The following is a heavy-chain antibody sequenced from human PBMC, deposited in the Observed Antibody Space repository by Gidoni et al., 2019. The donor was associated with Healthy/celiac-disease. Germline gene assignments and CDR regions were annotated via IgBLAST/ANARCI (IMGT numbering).Heavy chain of an antibody. D-gene: IGHD2-15*01. CDR2: IYSSGST. CDR3: ARCLGGSGWREYYFDY. J-gene: IGHJ4*02. Sequence: QLQLQESGPGLVKPSETLSLTCTVSGGSISSSSSYWGWIRQPPGTGLEWIGSIYSSGSTYYNPSLNSRVTISVDTSKNQFSLKLSSVTAADTAVYYCARCLGGSGWREYYFDYWGQGTLVTVSS. V-gene: IGHV4-39*01. CDR1: GGSISSSSSY.